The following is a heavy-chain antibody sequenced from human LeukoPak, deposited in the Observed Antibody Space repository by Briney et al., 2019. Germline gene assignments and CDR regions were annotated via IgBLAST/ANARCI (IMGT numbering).Heavy chain of an antibody. V-gene: IGHV1-46*01. CDR2: INPSGGST. Sequence: ASVKVSCKASGYTFSDYYIHWVRVAPGQGLEWMGFINPSGGSTSYAQKFQGRVTMTRDTSTSTVYMELSSLRSEDTAVYYCARVVRGPNYFDYWGQGTLVTVSS. D-gene: IGHD3-10*01. CDR3: ARVVRGPNYFDY. CDR1: GYTFSDYY. J-gene: IGHJ4*02.